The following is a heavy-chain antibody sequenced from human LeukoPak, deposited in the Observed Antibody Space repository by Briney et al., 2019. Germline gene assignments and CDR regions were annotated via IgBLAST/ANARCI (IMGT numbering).Heavy chain of an antibody. CDR3: ARVPHTGIAARPYYYYGMDV. V-gene: IGHV3-53*04. Sequence: GGSLRLSCAASGFTVSSNYMSWVRQAPGKGLEWVSVIYCGGSTFYADSVKGRFTISRHNSKNTLYLQMNSLRAEDTAVYYCARVPHTGIAARPYYYYGMDVWGQGTTVTVSS. D-gene: IGHD6-6*01. CDR2: IYCGGST. CDR1: GFTVSSNY. J-gene: IGHJ6*02.